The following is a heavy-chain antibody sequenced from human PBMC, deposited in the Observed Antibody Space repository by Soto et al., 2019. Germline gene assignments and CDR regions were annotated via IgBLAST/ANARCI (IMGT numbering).Heavy chain of an antibody. CDR2: ISAYSGNT. V-gene: IGHV1-18*01. D-gene: IGHD4-17*01. CDR1: GYTFSSNG. Sequence: GASVKVSCKASGYTFSSNGISWVRQAPGQGLEWMGWISAYSGNTIYAQKFQGRVTMTTDTSTSTAYMELRSLRSDDTAVYYCARADYGDYGYFDLWGRGTLVTVSS. CDR3: ARADYGDYGYFDL. J-gene: IGHJ2*01.